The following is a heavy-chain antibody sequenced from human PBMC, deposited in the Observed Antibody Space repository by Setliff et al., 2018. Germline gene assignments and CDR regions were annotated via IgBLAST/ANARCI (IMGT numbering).Heavy chain of an antibody. CDR3: AREEARGYSHGDAFDI. V-gene: IGHV3-73*01. Sequence: GGSLRLSCAVSGFTFSGSAVHWVRQASGKGLEWVGRIRSKAFSYATRYTESMKGRFTISRDDSKNTAYLQMDSLNTEDTAVYYCAREEARGYSHGDAFDIWGQGTMVTVSS. CDR2: IRSKAFSYAT. D-gene: IGHD5-18*01. CDR1: GFTFSGSA. J-gene: IGHJ3*02.